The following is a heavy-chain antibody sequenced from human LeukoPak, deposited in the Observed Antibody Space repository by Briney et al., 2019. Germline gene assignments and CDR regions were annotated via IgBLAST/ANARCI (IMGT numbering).Heavy chain of an antibody. J-gene: IGHJ4*02. CDR3: ARHGAPSSGYYSFDY. CDR2: IYYSAST. D-gene: IGHD3-22*01. CDR1: GGSISSYY. Sequence: SETLSLTCTVSGGSISSYYRSWIRQPPGKGLEWIGYIYYSASTNYNPSLKSRVTISVDTSKNQFSLKLSSVTAADTAVYYCARHGAPSSGYYSFDYWGQGTLVTVSS. V-gene: IGHV4-59*08.